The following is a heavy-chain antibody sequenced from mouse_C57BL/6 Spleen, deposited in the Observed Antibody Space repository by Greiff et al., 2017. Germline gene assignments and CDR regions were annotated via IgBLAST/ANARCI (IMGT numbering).Heavy chain of an antibody. V-gene: IGHV5-6*01. D-gene: IGHD2-4*01. Sequence: EVQRVESGGDLVKPGGSLKLSCAASGFTFSSYGMSWVRQTPDKRLEWVATISSGGSYTYYPDSVKGRFTISRDNAKNTLYLQMSSLKSEDTAMYYCARRGDYDVFAYWGQGTLVTVSA. CDR1: GFTFSSYG. CDR2: ISSGGSYT. CDR3: ARRGDYDVFAY. J-gene: IGHJ3*01.